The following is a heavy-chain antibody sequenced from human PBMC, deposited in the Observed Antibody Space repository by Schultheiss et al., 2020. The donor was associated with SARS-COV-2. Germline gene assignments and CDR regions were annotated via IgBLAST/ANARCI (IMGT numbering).Heavy chain of an antibody. CDR2: IRYDGRTK. D-gene: IGHD3-10*01. V-gene: IGHV3-30*02. CDR3: YLRGVISDFYGMDV. Sequence: GGSLRLSCAASGFNFWNYGMHWVRQAPGKGLEWVAFIRYDGRTKEYADSVKGRVTISRDNSKNTLYLQMNSLRAEDTAVYYCYLRGVISDFYGMDVWGQGTTVTVSS. J-gene: IGHJ6*02. CDR1: GFNFWNYG.